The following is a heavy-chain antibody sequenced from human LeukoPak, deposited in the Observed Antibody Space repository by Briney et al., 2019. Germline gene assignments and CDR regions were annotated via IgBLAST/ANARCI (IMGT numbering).Heavy chain of an antibody. D-gene: IGHD3-10*01. V-gene: IGHV4-34*01. J-gene: IGHJ4*02. CDR1: GGSFSDYY. Sequence: SETLSLTCAVSGGSFSDYYWSWIRQPPGKGLEWIGEINHSGSTNYNPSLKSRVTISIDTSKNQFSLRLSFVTAADTAVYYCARRRTMRGFGAIFDYWGQGTLVTVS. CDR2: INHSGST. CDR3: ARRRTMRGFGAIFDY.